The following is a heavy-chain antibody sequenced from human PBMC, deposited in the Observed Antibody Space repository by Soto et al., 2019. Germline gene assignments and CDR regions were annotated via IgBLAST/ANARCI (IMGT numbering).Heavy chain of an antibody. J-gene: IGHJ5*02. CDR2: SYYSGNT. CDR3: VPCRGYTGSGPGGCWFDP. V-gene: IGHV4-31*03. Sequence: QVQLQESGPGLVKPSQTLSLTCTISGDAISRGGYYWGWIRQHPGKGLQWLGYSYYSGNTYYSPSLRGRITISVDMSENQFSLKLTSATAADTAVYHCVPCRGYTGSGPGGCWFDPWGQGTLVTVPS. D-gene: IGHD5-12*01. CDR1: GDAISRGGYY.